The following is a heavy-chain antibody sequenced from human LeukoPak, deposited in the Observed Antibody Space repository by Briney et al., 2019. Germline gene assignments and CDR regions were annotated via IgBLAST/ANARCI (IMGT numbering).Heavy chain of an antibody. J-gene: IGHJ5*02. CDR2: INSDGSST. CDR1: GFTFSSYW. CDR3: ARGSISGYDSDS. D-gene: IGHD5-12*01. V-gene: IGHV3-74*01. Sequence: GSLRLSCAASGFTFSSYWMHWVRQAPGKGLVWVSRINSDGSSTNYADSVKGRFTISRANAENTLYLQMNGLRVEDSAVYYCARGSISGYDSDSWGQGTLVTVSS.